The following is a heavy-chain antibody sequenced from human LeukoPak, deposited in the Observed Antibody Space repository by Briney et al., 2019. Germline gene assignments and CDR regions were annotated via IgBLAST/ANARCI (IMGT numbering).Heavy chain of an antibody. CDR3: ARTSSQNWFDY. CDR2: IKQDGSEK. J-gene: IGHJ4*02. V-gene: IGHV3-7*01. Sequence: GGSLRLSCAASGFTISSYWMSWVRQAPGKGLEWVANIKQDGSEKYYVDSVKGRFTISRDNAKNSLYLQMNSLRAEDTAVYYCARTSSQNWFDYWGQGTLVTVSS. D-gene: IGHD1-1*01. CDR1: GFTISSYW.